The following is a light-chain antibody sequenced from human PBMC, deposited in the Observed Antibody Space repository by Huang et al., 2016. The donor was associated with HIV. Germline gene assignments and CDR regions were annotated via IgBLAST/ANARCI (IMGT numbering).Light chain of an antibody. CDR2: AAS. Sequence: EIVMTQSPATLSVSPGERATLSCRASQSVGSNLAWYQQSRGQAPRLLIYAASTRATGIPARFSGSGSGTEFTLTVSSLQSEDFAVYYCQQHNSWPRTFGQGTRV. CDR1: QSVGSN. J-gene: IGKJ1*01. CDR3: QQHNSWPRT. V-gene: IGKV3-15*01.